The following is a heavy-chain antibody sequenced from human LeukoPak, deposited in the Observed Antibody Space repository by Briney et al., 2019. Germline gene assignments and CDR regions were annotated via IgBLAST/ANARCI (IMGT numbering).Heavy chain of an antibody. J-gene: IGHJ5*02. Sequence: PGGSLRLSCAASGFTFSSYVMHWVRQAPGKGLEWVAFIRYDGSNKYYADSVKGRFTISRDNSKNTLYLQMNSLRAEDTAVYYCARAKEEDFWSGNNWFDPWGQGTLVTVSS. V-gene: IGHV3-30*02. CDR1: GFTFSSYV. CDR3: ARAKEEDFWSGNNWFDP. D-gene: IGHD3-3*01. CDR2: IRYDGSNK.